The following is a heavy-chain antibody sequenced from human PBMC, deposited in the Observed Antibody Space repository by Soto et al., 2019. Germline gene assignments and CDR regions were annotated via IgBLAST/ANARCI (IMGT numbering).Heavy chain of an antibody. J-gene: IGHJ3*01. CDR1: GFIVRDNF. CDR2: LYRGGVA. Sequence: GSLRLSCAASGFIVRDNFMIWVRQAPGKGLEWVSALYRGGVAYYADAVKGRCIISGDNPENTLYLQMTSLRADYSAINYCARVLVDVPAHPRLDAFYLWGQGTVVTVSS. CDR3: ARVLVDVPAHPRLDAFYL. V-gene: IGHV3-53*01. D-gene: IGHD2-15*01.